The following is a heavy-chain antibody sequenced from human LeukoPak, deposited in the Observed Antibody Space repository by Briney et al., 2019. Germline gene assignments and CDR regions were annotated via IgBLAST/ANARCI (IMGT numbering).Heavy chain of an antibody. D-gene: IGHD3-10*01. Sequence: PGGSLRLSCEASGFTFNSHAMYWVRQAPGKGLEWVSAISGSGVTTYYADSVKGRFTISRDNSKNTLYLQMNSLRAEDTAIYYCAKDPLHGESFWGQGTLVTVSS. V-gene: IGHV3-23*01. CDR3: AKDPLHGESF. CDR2: ISGSGVTT. CDR1: GFTFNSHA. J-gene: IGHJ4*02.